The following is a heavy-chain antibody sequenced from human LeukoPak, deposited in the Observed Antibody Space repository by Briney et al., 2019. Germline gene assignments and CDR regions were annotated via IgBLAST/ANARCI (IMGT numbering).Heavy chain of an antibody. Sequence: ASVKVSCKASGYTFTSYGISWVRQAPGQGLEWMGWISAYNGNTNYAQKFQGRVTMTRDTSTSTVYMELSSLRSEDTAVYYCARGRTTVNPWGQGTLATVSS. J-gene: IGHJ5*02. D-gene: IGHD4-17*01. CDR3: ARGRTTVNP. CDR1: GYTFTSYG. CDR2: ISAYNGNT. V-gene: IGHV1-18*01.